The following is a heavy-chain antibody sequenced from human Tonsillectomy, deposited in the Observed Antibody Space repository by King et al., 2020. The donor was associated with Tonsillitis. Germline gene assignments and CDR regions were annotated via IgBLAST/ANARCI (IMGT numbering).Heavy chain of an antibody. CDR2: ISSSSSYI. Sequence: VQLVESGGGLVKPGGSLRLSCAASGFTFSSYSINWVRQAPGKGLEWVSSISSSSSYIYYADSVKGRFTISRDNAKNSLYLQMNSLRAEDTAVYYCARDGYYDSSGYYLRFDYFDYWGQGTLVTVSS. CDR3: ARDGYYDSSGYYLRFDYFDY. J-gene: IGHJ4*02. D-gene: IGHD3-22*01. CDR1: GFTFSSYS. V-gene: IGHV3-21*01.